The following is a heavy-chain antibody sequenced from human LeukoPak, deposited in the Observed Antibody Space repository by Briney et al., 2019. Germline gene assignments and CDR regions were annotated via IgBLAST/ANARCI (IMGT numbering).Heavy chain of an antibody. J-gene: IGHJ4*02. CDR2: ISRSSSYI. D-gene: IGHD3-22*01. CDR1: GFTVSSYS. Sequence: GGSLTLSCAASGFTVSSYSMNWVRQAPGKGLDGVSSISRSSSYIYYADSVKGRFTISRDNAKKSLYLQMNSLRAEDTAVYYCARTRETYYYDSSGYYYEDYFDYWGQGTLVTVSS. V-gene: IGHV3-21*01. CDR3: ARTRETYYYDSSGYYYEDYFDY.